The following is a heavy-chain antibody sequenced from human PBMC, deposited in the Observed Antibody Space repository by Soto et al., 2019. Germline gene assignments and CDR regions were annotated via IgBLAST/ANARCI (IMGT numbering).Heavy chain of an antibody. J-gene: IGHJ6*02. D-gene: IGHD2-2*01. CDR2: ISSSGTYI. Sequence: GGSLRLSCAASGFTFSTYSMNWVRQAPGKGLEWVSSISSSGTYIHYADSLKGRFTISRDNAKNSLYLQMISLRAEDTAVYYCARDPSDCSSTSCWGYYALDLWGQGTTVTVSS. CDR1: GFTFSTYS. CDR3: ARDPSDCSSTSCWGYYALDL. V-gene: IGHV3-21*01.